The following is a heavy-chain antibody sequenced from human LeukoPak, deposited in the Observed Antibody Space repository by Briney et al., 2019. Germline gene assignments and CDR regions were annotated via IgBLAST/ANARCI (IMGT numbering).Heavy chain of an antibody. D-gene: IGHD5-24*01. J-gene: IGHJ4*02. Sequence: PSETLSLTCTVSGGSISSYYMSWIRQAPGKGLEWVSYISSSGSTIYYADSVKGRFTISRDNAKNSLYLQMNSLRAEDTAVYYCARVEEMATIGNWGQGTLVTVSS. CDR3: ARVEEMATIGN. V-gene: IGHV3-11*01. CDR2: ISSSGSTI. CDR1: GGSISSYY.